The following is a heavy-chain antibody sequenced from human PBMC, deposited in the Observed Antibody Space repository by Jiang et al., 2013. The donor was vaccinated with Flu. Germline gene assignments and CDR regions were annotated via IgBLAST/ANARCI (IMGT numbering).Heavy chain of an antibody. CDR3: ARQGSGFPIDAFDI. Sequence: ETLSLTCTVSGGSISSYYWSWIRQPPGKGLEWIGYIYYSGSTNYNPSLKSRVTISVDTSKNQFSLKLSSVTAADTAVYYCARQGSGFPIDAFDIWGQGTMVTVSS. D-gene: IGHD6-19*01. V-gene: IGHV4-59*08. CDR1: GGSISSYY. J-gene: IGHJ3*02. CDR2: IYYSGST.